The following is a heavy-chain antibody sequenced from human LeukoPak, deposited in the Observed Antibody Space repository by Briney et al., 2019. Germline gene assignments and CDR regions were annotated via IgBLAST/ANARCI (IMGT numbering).Heavy chain of an antibody. V-gene: IGHV3-48*03. CDR1: VFTFGIYV. J-gene: IGHJ6*04. CDR2: ISSSCSTI. CDR3: AELGITMIGGV. Sequence: GPLRLSCASSVFTFGIYVMTWVRHAPPKGLGWVSYISSSCSTIYYADSVKGRFTISRDNAKNSLYLQMNSLRAEDTAVYYCAELGITMIGGVWGKGTTVTISS. D-gene: IGHD3-10*02.